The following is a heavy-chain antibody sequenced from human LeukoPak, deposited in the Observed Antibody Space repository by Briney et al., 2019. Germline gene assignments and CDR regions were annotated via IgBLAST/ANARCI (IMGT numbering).Heavy chain of an antibody. CDR1: GFTFSNYG. D-gene: IGHD4-17*01. CDR3: ARAGYGDPHFDF. J-gene: IGHJ4*02. CDR2: IWYDGSNK. V-gene: IGHV3-33*01. Sequence: GGSLRLSCAASGFTFSNYGMHWVRQAPGKGLEWVAAIWYDGSNKYYGDSMKGRFTISRDNSKNTLYLQMNSLRGEDTAAYYCARAGYGDPHFDFWGQGTLVTVSS.